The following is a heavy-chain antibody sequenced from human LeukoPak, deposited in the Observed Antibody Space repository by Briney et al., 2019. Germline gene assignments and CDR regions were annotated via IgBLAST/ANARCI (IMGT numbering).Heavy chain of an antibody. CDR2: IFYSGSS. D-gene: IGHD1-26*01. CDR3: VRHSDHYYAMDV. Sequence: SETLSLTCSVSGGSISNNYWSWIRQPPGKGLEWMGYIFYSGSSDSNPSLKSRVTISVDTSKNQFSLKLTSVTAADTAVYYCVRHSDHYYAMDVWGQGTTVTVSS. J-gene: IGHJ6*02. V-gene: IGHV4-59*08. CDR1: GGSISNNY.